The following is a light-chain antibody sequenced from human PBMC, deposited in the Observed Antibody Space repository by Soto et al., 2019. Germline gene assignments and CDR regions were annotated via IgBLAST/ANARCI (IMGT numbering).Light chain of an antibody. Sequence: IVMTQSPATLSVSPGERATLSCRASQSISSSSLAWYQQKPGQAPRLLIYGASSRATGIPDRFSGSGSGTDFTLTISRLEPEDFAVYYCQQYGSSRLTFGGGTKVDI. J-gene: IGKJ4*01. CDR2: GAS. V-gene: IGKV3-20*01. CDR1: QSISSSS. CDR3: QQYGSSRLT.